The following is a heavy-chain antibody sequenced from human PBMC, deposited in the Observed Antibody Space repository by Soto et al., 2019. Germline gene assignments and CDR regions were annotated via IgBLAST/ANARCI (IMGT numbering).Heavy chain of an antibody. CDR3: ARGPRSVAAAGSNWFDP. J-gene: IGHJ5*02. Sequence: TGGSLRLSCQTSGFTFTTYGFHWVRQAPGKGLVWVSRINSDGSSTSYADSVKGRFTISRDNAKNTLYLQMNSLRAEDTAVYYCARGPRSVAAAGSNWFDPWGQGTLVTVSS. CDR2: INSDGSST. V-gene: IGHV3-74*01. D-gene: IGHD6-13*01. CDR1: GFTFTTYG.